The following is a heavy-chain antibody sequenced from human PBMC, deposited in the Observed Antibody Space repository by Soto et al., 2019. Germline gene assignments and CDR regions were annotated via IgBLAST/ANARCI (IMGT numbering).Heavy chain of an antibody. CDR3: ARLETRVSSARLDY. Sequence: QVHLVESGGGVVQPGRSLRLSCAASGFTFSTSTMHWVRQAPGKGLEWVAVIPYDGSSQFYADSVKGRFTISRDNSKNTLYLQVNNLRPEDTAIYYCARLETRVSSARLDYWGQGTLVTVSS. J-gene: IGHJ4*02. CDR1: GFTFSTST. CDR2: IPYDGSSQ. D-gene: IGHD1-1*01. V-gene: IGHV3-30-3*01.